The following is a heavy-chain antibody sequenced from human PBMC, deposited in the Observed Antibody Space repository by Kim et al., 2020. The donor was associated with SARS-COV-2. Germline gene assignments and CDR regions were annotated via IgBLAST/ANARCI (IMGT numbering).Heavy chain of an antibody. Sequence: GGSLRLSCAASGFSFGIYAMSLVRQAPGKGLEWVSTIGGIDGATFYADSVKGQFTISRDNSKNILYLQMTNLRTEDTAMCYCARRPGTAAAGTAHFDPWGKRTLVTVSS. CDR2: IGGIDGAT. CDR3: ARRPGTAAAGTAHFDP. D-gene: IGHD6-13*01. J-gene: IGHJ5*02. V-gene: IGHV3-23*01. CDR1: GFSFGIYA.